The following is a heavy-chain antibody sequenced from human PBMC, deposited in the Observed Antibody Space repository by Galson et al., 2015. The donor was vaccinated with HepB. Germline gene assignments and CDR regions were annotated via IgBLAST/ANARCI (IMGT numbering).Heavy chain of an antibody. CDR3: AKAFNYYGSGSYFSYYYGMDV. J-gene: IGHJ6*02. CDR1: GFTFSSYA. V-gene: IGHV3-23*01. CDR2: ISGSGGST. D-gene: IGHD3-10*01. Sequence: SLRLSCAASGFTFSSYAMSWVRQAPGKGLEWVSAISGSGGSTYYADSVKGRFTISRDNSKNTLYLQMNSLRAEDTAVYYCAKAFNYYGSGSYFSYYYGMDVWGQGTTVTVSS.